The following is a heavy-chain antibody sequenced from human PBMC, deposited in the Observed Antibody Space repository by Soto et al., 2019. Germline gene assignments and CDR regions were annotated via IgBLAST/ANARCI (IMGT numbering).Heavy chain of an antibody. V-gene: IGHV1-46*03. CDR2: INPSGGST. CDR3: VTAGYSSAFDY. Sequence: QVQLVQSGAEVKKPWASVKVSCKASGYTFTSYYMHWVRQAPGQGLEWMGIINPSGGSTSNAQKFQGRVTMTRDTSTSTVYMELSSLRSDDTAVYYCVTAGYSSAFDYWGQGTLVTVSS. D-gene: IGHD6-19*01. J-gene: IGHJ4*02. CDR1: GYTFTSYY.